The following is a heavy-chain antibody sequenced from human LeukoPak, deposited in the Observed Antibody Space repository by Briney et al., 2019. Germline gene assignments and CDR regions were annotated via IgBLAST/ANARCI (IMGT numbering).Heavy chain of an antibody. Sequence: GGSLRLSCAASGFTFSSYGMHWVRQAPGKGPEWVAFIRFDGSNKYYADSVKGRFTISRDNSKNTLFLQMNSLRAEDTAVYYCANNPGDTTHWGQGTLVTVSS. V-gene: IGHV3-30*02. CDR2: IRFDGSNK. CDR3: ANNPGDTTH. D-gene: IGHD1-1*01. CDR1: GFTFSSYG. J-gene: IGHJ1*01.